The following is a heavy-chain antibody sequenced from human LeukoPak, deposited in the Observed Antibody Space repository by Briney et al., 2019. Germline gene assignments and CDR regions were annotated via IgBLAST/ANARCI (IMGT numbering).Heavy chain of an antibody. CDR1: GFTFSGYE. CDR2: FSRSGSTI. CDR3: ARDPGYCSSTSCYKFFGY. D-gene: IGHD2-2*02. Sequence: GGSLRLSCAASGFTFSGYEMNWVRQAPGKGLEWVSYFSRSGSTIYYADSVKGRFTVSRDNAKNSLYLQMNSLRAEDTAVYYCARDPGYCSSTSCYKFFGYWGQGTLVTVPS. J-gene: IGHJ4*02. V-gene: IGHV3-48*03.